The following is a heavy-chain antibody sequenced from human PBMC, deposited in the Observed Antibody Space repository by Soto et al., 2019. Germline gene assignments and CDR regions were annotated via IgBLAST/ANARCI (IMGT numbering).Heavy chain of an antibody. V-gene: IGHV3-74*01. CDR2: INSDGTIT. D-gene: IGHD3-22*01. CDR1: GFTFSSYW. J-gene: IGHJ4*02. Sequence: GGSLRLSCAASGFTFSSYWMHWVRQAPGKGLVWVSRINSDGTITSYADSVKGRFTISRVNAKNTLYPQMNSLRAEDTAVYYCASERSSGYSYYPFDYWGQGALVTVSS. CDR3: ASERSSGYSYYPFDY.